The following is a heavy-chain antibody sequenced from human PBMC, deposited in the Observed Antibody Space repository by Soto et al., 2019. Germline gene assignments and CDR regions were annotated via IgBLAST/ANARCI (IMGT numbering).Heavy chain of an antibody. CDR3: ARDPLGTAFGYFKA. V-gene: IGHV4-31*03. J-gene: IGHJ5*02. CDR1: GGSITTGGYY. Sequence: QGQLQESGPGLVKPSQTLSLTCTVSGGSITTGGYYWSWIRQHPGKGMEWIGCIYYSGSTYYNPYPTSRVIISADTSKNEFSLNLSAVTAADTAVYYCARDPLGTAFGYFKAWGQGTLVNVAS. CDR2: IYYSGST. D-gene: IGHD6-25*01.